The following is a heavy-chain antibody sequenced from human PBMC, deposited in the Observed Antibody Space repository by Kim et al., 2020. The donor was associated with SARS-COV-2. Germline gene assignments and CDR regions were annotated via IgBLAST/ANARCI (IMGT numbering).Heavy chain of an antibody. CDR3: ARVTTIFGVVVSGFDY. CDR1: GGSISSYY. V-gene: IGHV4-59*06. J-gene: IGHJ4*02. Sequence: SETLSLTCTVSGGSISSYYWSWIRQHPGKGLEWIGYIYYSGSTYYNPSLKSRVTISVDTSKNQFSLKLSSVTAADTAVYYCARVTTIFGVVVSGFDYWGQGTLVTVSS. D-gene: IGHD3-3*01. CDR2: IYYSGST.